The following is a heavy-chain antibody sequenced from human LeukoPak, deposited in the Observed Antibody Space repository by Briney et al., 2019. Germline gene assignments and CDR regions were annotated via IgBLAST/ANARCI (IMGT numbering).Heavy chain of an antibody. CDR3: AREDGGYYYGSGSYSDY. CDR2: IIPILGIA. J-gene: IGHJ4*02. D-gene: IGHD3-10*01. V-gene: IGHV1-69*04. CDR1: GGTFSSYA. Sequence: SVKVSCKASGGTFSSYAISWVRQAPGQGLEWMGRIIPILGIANYAQKFQGRVTITADKSTSTAYMELSSLRSEDTAVYYCAREDGGYYYGSGSYSDYWGQGTLVTASS.